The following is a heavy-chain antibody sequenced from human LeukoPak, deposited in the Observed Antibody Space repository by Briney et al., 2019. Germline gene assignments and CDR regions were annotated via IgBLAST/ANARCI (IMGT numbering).Heavy chain of an antibody. CDR1: GFTFSSYG. J-gene: IGHJ4*02. V-gene: IGHV3-30*03. Sequence: PGGSLRLSCAASGFTFSSYGMHWVRQAPGKGLEWVAVISYDGSNKYYADSVKGRFTISRDNSKNTLYLQMNSLRAEDTAVYYCARDYWNDGDGGDHWGQGPWSASPQ. CDR3: ARDYWNDGDGGDH. CDR2: ISYDGSNK. D-gene: IGHD1-1*01.